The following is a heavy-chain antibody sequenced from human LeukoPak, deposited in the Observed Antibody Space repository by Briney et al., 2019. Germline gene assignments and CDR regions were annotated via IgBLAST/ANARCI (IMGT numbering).Heavy chain of an antibody. Sequence: ASVKVSCKASGYTFTSYYMHWVRQAPGQGLEWMGWISAYNGNTNYAQKLQGRVTMTTDTSTSTAYMELRSLRSDDTAVYYCARYNYGDYIDAFDIWGQGTMVTVSS. CDR1: GYTFTSYY. V-gene: IGHV1-18*04. J-gene: IGHJ3*02. CDR3: ARYNYGDYIDAFDI. D-gene: IGHD4-17*01. CDR2: ISAYNGNT.